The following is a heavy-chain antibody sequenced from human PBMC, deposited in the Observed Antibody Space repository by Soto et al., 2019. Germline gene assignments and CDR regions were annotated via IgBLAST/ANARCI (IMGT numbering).Heavy chain of an antibody. CDR1: GFTFSSYS. J-gene: IGHJ4*02. Sequence: GGSLRLSCAASGFTFSSYSMNWVRQAPGKGLEWVSYISSSSSTIYYADSVKGRFTISRDNAKNSLYLQMNSLRAEDTAVYYCAHSSGWYDYWGQGTLVTVSS. CDR2: ISSSSSTI. D-gene: IGHD6-19*01. CDR3: AHSSGWYDY. V-gene: IGHV3-48*01.